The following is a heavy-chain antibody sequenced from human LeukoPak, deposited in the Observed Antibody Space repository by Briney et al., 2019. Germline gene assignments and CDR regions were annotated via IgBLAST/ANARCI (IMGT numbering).Heavy chain of an antibody. CDR1: GGSINSGDYY. J-gene: IGHJ5*02. CDR2: IYYSGNI. V-gene: IGHV4-30-4*01. CDR3: ARDLSPHGFDP. Sequence: PSETLSLTCTVSGGSINSGDYYWSWIRQPPGKGLEWIGYIYYSGNIYYNPSLKSRVTISLDTSKNQFSLKLSSVTAADTAVYYCARDLSPHGFDPWGQGTLVTVSS.